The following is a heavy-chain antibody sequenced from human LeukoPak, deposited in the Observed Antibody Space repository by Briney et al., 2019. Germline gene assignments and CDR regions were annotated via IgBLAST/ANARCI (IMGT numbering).Heavy chain of an antibody. CDR3: ARRAGPTMRDAFDL. J-gene: IGHJ3*01. CDR1: GLTVSSNY. V-gene: IGHV3-66*02. CDR2: IYSGGSI. D-gene: IGHD6-13*01. Sequence: TGGSLRLSCAASGLTVSSNYMNWVRQAPGKGLEWVSIIYSGGSIYYANSVKGRFAISRDISKNTLYLQMNSLRVEDTAVYYCARRAGPTMRDAFDLWGQGTMVTVSS.